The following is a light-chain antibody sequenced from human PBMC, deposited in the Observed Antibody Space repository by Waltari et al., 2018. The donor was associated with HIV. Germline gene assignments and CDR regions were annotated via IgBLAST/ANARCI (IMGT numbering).Light chain of an antibody. J-gene: IGLJ3*02. V-gene: IGLV2-14*01. Sequence: QSALNQPTPVSASPGQSITLSCPRPRSVLRIYNSLPWYQHHPGKAPKVLIYEVSNRPSGVSSRFSGSISANTASLTISGLQAEDEAVYFCASYISSSAPEFGGGTKVTVL. CDR3: ASYISSSAPE. CDR2: EVS. CDR1: RSVLRIYNS.